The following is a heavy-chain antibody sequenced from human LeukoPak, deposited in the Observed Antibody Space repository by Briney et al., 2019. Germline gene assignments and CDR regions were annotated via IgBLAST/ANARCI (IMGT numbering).Heavy chain of an antibody. CDR2: TYYRSKWYR. CDR3: ARAQGVSGMNWFDP. Sequence: PQTLSLTCGISGDTVSSNSAAWNWIRQSPSRGLEWLGRTYYRSKWYRDYAATVKSRITINPDTSKNQFSLQLNSVTPDDTAVYYCARAQGVSGMNWFDPWGQGTLVAVSS. J-gene: IGHJ5*02. D-gene: IGHD2-8*01. V-gene: IGHV6-1*01. CDR1: GDTVSSNSAA.